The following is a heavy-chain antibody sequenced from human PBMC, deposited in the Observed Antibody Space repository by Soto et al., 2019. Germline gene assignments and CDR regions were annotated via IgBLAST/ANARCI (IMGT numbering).Heavy chain of an antibody. J-gene: IGHJ4*02. D-gene: IGHD3-3*01. V-gene: IGHV4-59*01. CDR3: ARAGFLQWLIPPPFFAY. CDR1: GGSISGYY. CDR2: IYYSGST. Sequence: SDTLSLTCTVSGGSISGYYWSWIRQPPGKGLEWIGYIYYSGSTNYNPSLKSRVTISVDTSKNQFSLKLSSVTAADTAVSYWARAGFLQWLIPPPFFAYWVQETRVTVSA.